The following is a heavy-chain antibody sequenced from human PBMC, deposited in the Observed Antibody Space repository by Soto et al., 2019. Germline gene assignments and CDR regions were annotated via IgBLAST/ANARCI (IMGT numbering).Heavy chain of an antibody. J-gene: IGHJ6*02. D-gene: IGHD1-1*01. CDR1: GYTFTSYG. Sequence: QVHLVQSGAEVKKPGASVKVSCKASGYTFTSYGVNWVRQAPGQGLEWMGWISGYNDDTNYAQRLQGRVTMTTDTATGTAYMELRSLRSDDTAVYYCARNVTRAADSDYGMDVWGQGTTVTVSS. CDR2: ISGYNDDT. V-gene: IGHV1-18*04. CDR3: ARNVTRAADSDYGMDV.